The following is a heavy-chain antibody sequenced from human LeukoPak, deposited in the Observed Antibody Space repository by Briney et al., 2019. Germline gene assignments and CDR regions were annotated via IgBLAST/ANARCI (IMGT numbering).Heavy chain of an antibody. D-gene: IGHD4-17*01. CDR1: GFTFSSYW. Sequence: GGSLRLSCAASGFTFSSYWISWVRQAPGKGLEWVAHIDPPGSDKYYVDSVKGRFTISRDNAKNSLYLQMNSLRAEDTAAYYCASIPTTVTEGPGWGQGTLVTVSS. J-gene: IGHJ4*02. CDR3: ASIPTTVTEGPG. CDR2: IDPPGSDK. V-gene: IGHV3-7*01.